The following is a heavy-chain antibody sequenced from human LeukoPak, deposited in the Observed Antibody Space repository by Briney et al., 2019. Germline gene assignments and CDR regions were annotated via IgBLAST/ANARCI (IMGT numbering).Heavy chain of an antibody. CDR1: GFTFSIYW. D-gene: IGHD2-15*01. CDR3: ARDQDGVGDF. V-gene: IGHV3-7*05. CDR2: IKEDGRDK. J-gene: IGHJ4*01. Sequence: GGSLRLSCAASGFTFSIYWMSWVRQAPGKGLEWVANIKEDGRDKYYVDSMKGRFTVSRDNAKNSLYLQMNSLRAEDTAVYYCARDQDGVGDFWGHGTLVTVSS.